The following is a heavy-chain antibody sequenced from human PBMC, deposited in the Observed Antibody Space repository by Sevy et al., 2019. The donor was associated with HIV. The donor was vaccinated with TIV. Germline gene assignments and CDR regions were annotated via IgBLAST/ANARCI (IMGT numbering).Heavy chain of an antibody. CDR3: AKVYQWLGGYIDY. CDR2: VSHDGSQM. CDR1: GFTFSTYG. V-gene: IGHV3-30*18. D-gene: IGHD6-19*01. J-gene: IGHJ4*02. Sequence: GGSLRLSCAASGFTFSTYGMHWVRQAPGKGLEWVAVVSHDGSQMYYADSVEGRFSISRDNSKNTLYLQMNSLKAEDTAVYYCAKVYQWLGGYIDYWGQGTLVTVSS.